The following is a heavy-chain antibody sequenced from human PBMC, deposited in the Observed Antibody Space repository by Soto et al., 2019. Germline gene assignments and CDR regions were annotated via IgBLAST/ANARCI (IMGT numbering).Heavy chain of an antibody. J-gene: IGHJ4*02. CDR3: ARWSFLDY. CDR2: ISGSDGKT. V-gene: IGHV3-23*01. CDR1: GFSFTSYA. Sequence: EVQLLASGGGLVRPGGSLRLSCAASGFSFTSYALSWVRQAPGKGLEWVSTISGSDGKTYYADSVKGRFSISRDTSKTTLYLQMNSLRVEDTAVYYCARWSFLDYWGQGTRVTVS. D-gene: IGHD1-26*01.